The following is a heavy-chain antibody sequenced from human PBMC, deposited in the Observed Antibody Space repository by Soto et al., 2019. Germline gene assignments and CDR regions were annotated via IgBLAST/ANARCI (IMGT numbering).Heavy chain of an antibody. V-gene: IGHV3-11*06. D-gene: IGHD6-13*01. CDR1: GFTFSDYY. CDR3: VRATASAGTTGDY. CDR2: ISSSSCYT. Sequence: QVQLVESGGGLVKPGGSLRLSCAASGFTFSDYYMSWVRQAPGKGLEWVSYISSSSCYTNYVDSVKGRFTISRDNAKNSLYLQMNSLRAEDTAVYYCVRATASAGTTGDYWGQGTLVTVSS. J-gene: IGHJ4*02.